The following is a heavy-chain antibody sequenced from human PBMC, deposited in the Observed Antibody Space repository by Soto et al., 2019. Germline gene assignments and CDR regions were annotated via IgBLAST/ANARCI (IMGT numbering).Heavy chain of an antibody. CDR2: XIXIXGXP. CDR3: ATEGFGGSYHDY. CDR1: GGTLSNYV. Sequence: GASVKVSCKASGGTLSNYVISLVRQAPGQGLEXMGGXIXIXGXPXYXXXXQGRVTISADESTNTAYMEVSSLRSEDTAVYYCATEGFGGSYHDYWGQGTLVTVSS. J-gene: IGHJ4*02. V-gene: IGHV1-69*13. D-gene: IGHD1-26*01.